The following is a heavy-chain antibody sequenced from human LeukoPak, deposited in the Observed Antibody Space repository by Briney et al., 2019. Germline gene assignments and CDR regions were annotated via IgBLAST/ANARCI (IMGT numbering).Heavy chain of an antibody. CDR2: INKDGSEE. Sequence: GGSLRLSCAASEFMFSDYWMSWVRQAPGKGPEWVASINKDGSEEYYADSVKGRFTVSRDNAKNSLFLPMNNLRVEDTAIYYCATYDNWVAGDVWGQGTTVSVSS. J-gene: IGHJ6*02. V-gene: IGHV3-7*01. CDR3: ATYDNWVAGDV. D-gene: IGHD1-1*01. CDR1: EFMFSDYW.